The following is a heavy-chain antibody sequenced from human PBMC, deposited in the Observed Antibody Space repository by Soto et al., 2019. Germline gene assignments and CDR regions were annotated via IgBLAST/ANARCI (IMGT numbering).Heavy chain of an antibody. CDR2: INTDGSST. CDR1: GFSFSSYW. CDR3: ARSPGGYYMA. Sequence: EVQLVESGGGLVQPGGSLRLSCADSGFSFSSYWMHWVRQGPGKGLVWVSRINTDGSSTNYADSVKGRFTISRDNAKNRVYLQMNSLRAEDRVVYYGARSPGGYYMAGGKGKMATVSS. J-gene: IGHJ3*01. D-gene: IGHD3-10*01. V-gene: IGHV3-74*01.